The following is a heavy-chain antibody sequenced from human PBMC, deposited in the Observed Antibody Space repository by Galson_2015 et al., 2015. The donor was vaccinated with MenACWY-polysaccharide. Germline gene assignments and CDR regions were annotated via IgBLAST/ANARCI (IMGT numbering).Heavy chain of an antibody. CDR3: AKVRETEVANYYDSRPPDY. CDR1: GFTFSSYA. D-gene: IGHD3-22*01. J-gene: IGHJ4*02. V-gene: IGHV3-23*01. Sequence: SLRLSCAASGFTFSSYAMSWVRQAPGKGLEWVSAISGSGGSTYYADSVKGRFTISRDNSKNTLYLQMNSLRAEDTAVYYCAKVRETEVANYYDSRPPDYWGQGTLVAVSS. CDR2: ISGSGGST.